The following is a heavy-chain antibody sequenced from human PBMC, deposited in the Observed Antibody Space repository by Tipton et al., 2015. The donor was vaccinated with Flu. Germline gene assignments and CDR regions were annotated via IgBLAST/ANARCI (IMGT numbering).Heavy chain of an antibody. Sequence: TLSLTCTVSSGSIRSTNYFCAWIRQPPGKRLELIGSIYPSGTTYYNPSLKSRVTISVDTSKGQFSLKPRSVTAADTAVYYCARLSYYDVDLKNFYFDYWGQGALVTVSS. CDR1: SGSIRSTNYF. CDR3: ARLSYYDVDLKNFYFDY. V-gene: IGHV4-39*01. J-gene: IGHJ4*02. CDR2: IYPSGTT. D-gene: IGHD3-10*02.